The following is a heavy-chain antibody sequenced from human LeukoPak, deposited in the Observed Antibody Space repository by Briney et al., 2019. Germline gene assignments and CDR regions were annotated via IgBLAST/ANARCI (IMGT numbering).Heavy chain of an antibody. V-gene: IGHV3-23*01. D-gene: IGHD2-15*01. CDR3: AKSSSIGGWFDY. J-gene: IGHJ4*02. Sequence: GGSLRLSCAASGFTFSNYGMSWVRQAPGKGLEWVSTISASTDNTYYADSVKGRFTISRDNSKNTLYLQMHSLRAEDTAVYYCAKSSSIGGWFDYWGQGTLVTVSS. CDR1: GFTFSNYG. CDR2: ISASTDNT.